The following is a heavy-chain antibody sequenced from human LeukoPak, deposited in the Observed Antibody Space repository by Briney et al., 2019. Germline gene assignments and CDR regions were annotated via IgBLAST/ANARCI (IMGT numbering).Heavy chain of an antibody. CDR1: GGSFSGYY. J-gene: IGHJ4*02. D-gene: IGHD2-2*01. CDR3: ARGRGGCSSTSCYSTSWDY. Sequence: KPSETLSLTCAVYGGSFSGYYWSWFRQPPGKGLEWIGEINHSGSTNYNPSLKSRVTISVDTSKNQFSLKLSSVTAADTAVYYCARGRGGCSSTSCYSTSWDYWGQGTLVTVSS. CDR2: INHSGST. V-gene: IGHV4-34*01.